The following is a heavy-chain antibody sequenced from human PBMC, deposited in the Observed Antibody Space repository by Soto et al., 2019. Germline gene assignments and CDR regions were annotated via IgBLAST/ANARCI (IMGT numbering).Heavy chain of an antibody. V-gene: IGHV3-23*01. CDR2: IGGRGGNA. Sequence: EVHLLESGGGLVQRGGSLRLSCVASGFSFNNYAMNWVRLAPGKGLEWVANIGGRGGNAFYGDSMKGRFTISRDNSKNTLYLQMDNLRGEDSATYYCAKPSAYGDFAGSFDSWGQGTLVTVSP. D-gene: IGHD4-17*01. CDR1: GFSFNNYA. CDR3: AKPSAYGDFAGSFDS. J-gene: IGHJ4*02.